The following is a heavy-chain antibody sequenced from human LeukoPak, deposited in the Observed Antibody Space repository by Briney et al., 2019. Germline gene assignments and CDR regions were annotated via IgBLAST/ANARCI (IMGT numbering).Heavy chain of an antibody. Sequence: GGSLRLSCAASGFTFSSYWMHWVRHVPGKGLVWVSRINSDGSSATYADSVKGRFTISRDNAKNTLYLQMNSLRAEDTAVYYCTREAFTSFGYWGQGTLVTVSS. CDR3: TREAFTSFGY. CDR2: INSDGSSA. J-gene: IGHJ4*02. V-gene: IGHV3-74*01. CDR1: GFTFSSYW.